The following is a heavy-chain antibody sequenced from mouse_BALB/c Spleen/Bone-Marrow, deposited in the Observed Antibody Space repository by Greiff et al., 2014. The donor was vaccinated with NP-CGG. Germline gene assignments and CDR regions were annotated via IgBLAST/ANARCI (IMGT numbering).Heavy chain of an antibody. CDR2: IYPYNGGT. J-gene: IGHJ3*01. D-gene: IGHD1-1*01. CDR1: GYSFTGYT. CDR3: ARSDYYGSSYKAWFTY. Sequence: EVQLQQSGPELVKPGTSMKISCKASGYSFTGYTMNWVKQSHGKNLEWIGLIYPYNGGTTYNQKFKGKATFTIDKASSTAYMELLSLTSEDSAVYYCARSDYYGSSYKAWFTYWGQGLWSLSLQ. V-gene: IGHV1-31*01.